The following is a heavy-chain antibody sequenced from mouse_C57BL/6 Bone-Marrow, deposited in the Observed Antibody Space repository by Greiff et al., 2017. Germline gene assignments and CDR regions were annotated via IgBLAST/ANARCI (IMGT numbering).Heavy chain of an antibody. CDR3: AKTTVVATTYYWYFDG. V-gene: IGHV2-5*01. D-gene: IGHD1-1*01. CDR2: IWRGGST. J-gene: IGHJ1*03. CDR1: GFSLTSYG. Sequence: QVQLQQSGPGLVQPSQSLSITCTVSGFSLTSYGVHWVRQSPGKGLEWLGVIWRGGSTDYNAAFMSRLSITKDNSKSQVFFKMNSLQADDTAIYYCAKTTVVATTYYWYFDGWGTGTTVTVSS.